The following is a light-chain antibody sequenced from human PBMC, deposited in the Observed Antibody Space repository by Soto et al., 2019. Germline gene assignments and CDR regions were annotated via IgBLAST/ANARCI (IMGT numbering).Light chain of an antibody. CDR1: QSVNNNY. CDR2: SAS. V-gene: IGKV3-20*01. CDR3: QQFGSSPWT. Sequence: EIVLTQSPDTLSLSPGERATLSCRASQSVNNNYLTWYQQKPGRPPRVLIYSASNRAAGIPDRFSGSGSGADFTLTISRLEPEYFAVYYCQQFGSSPWTFGQGTKVEIK. J-gene: IGKJ1*01.